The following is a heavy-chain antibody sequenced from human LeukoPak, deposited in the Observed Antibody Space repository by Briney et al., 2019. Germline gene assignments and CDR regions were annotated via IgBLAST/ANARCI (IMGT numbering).Heavy chain of an antibody. CDR3: ATQYCSGGSCPAEYFQH. J-gene: IGHJ1*01. Sequence: GASVKVSCKASGGTFSSYAISWVRQAPGQGLEWMGGIIPIFGTANYAQKFQGRVTITTDESTSTAYMELSSLRSEDTAVYYCATQYCSGGSCPAEYFQHWGQGTLVTVSS. D-gene: IGHD2-15*01. V-gene: IGHV1-69*05. CDR2: IIPIFGTA. CDR1: GGTFSSYA.